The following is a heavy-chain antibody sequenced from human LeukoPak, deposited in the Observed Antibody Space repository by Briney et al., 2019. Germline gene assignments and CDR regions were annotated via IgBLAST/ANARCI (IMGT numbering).Heavy chain of an antibody. D-gene: IGHD3-22*01. Sequence: SETLSLTCTVSGGSVSSGSYFWTWIRQPPGKGLEWIGYISYSRSTNYNPSLKSRVTISLYTSKNHFSLKLSSVSAADTAVYYCARDANHYDSSRYYGHFDYWGQGTLVTVSS. V-gene: IGHV4-61*03. J-gene: IGHJ4*02. CDR1: GGSVSSGSYF. CDR3: ARDANHYDSSRYYGHFDY. CDR2: ISYSRST.